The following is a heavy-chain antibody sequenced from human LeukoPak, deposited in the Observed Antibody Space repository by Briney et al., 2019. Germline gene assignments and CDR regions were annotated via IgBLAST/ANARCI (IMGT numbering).Heavy chain of an antibody. CDR2: IWLDGGNT. CDR3: ARDSVGYSGYAKGGLDI. J-gene: IGHJ3*02. Sequence: GGSLRLSCAPSRFTFSSYGMHWVRQAPGKGLEWVAVIWLDGGNTYCADSVKGRFTISRDNSKNTLYLQMNSLRAEDTAVYYCARDSVGYSGYAKGGLDIWGQGTMVTVSS. V-gene: IGHV3-33*01. CDR1: RFTFSSYG. D-gene: IGHD5-12*01.